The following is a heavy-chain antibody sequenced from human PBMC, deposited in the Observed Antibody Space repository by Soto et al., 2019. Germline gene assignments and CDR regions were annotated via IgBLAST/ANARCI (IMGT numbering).Heavy chain of an antibody. Sequence: EVQLVESGGGLVQPGGSLKLSCAASGFTFSGSAMHWVRQASRKGLEWVGRIRSKANSYATAYAASVKGRFTISRDDSKNTAYLQMNSLKTEDTAVYYCTRRAEGYCSSTSCYDYWGQGTLVTVSS. V-gene: IGHV3-73*01. CDR1: GFTFSGSA. CDR3: TRRAEGYCSSTSCYDY. D-gene: IGHD2-2*01. J-gene: IGHJ4*02. CDR2: IRSKANSYAT.